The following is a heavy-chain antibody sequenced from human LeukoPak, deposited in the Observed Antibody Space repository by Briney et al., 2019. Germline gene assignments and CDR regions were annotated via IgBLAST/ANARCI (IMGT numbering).Heavy chain of an antibody. J-gene: IGHJ3*02. D-gene: IGHD2-21*01. CDR3: ARSYCGGDCYPDHDAFDI. Sequence: SETLSLTCTVSGGSISSSAYYWGWIRQPPGKGLEWIGSMFYSGSTNYNPSLKSRVTIAVDTSKNQFFLRLTSMTAADTAVYYCARSYCGGDCYPDHDAFDIWGQGTMVTVSS. CDR1: GGSISSSAYY. V-gene: IGHV4-39*01. CDR2: MFYSGST.